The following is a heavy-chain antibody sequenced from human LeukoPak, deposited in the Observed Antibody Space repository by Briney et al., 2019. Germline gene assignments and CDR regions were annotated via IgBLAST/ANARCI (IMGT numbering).Heavy chain of an antibody. CDR1: GGSISSYY. CDR3: SSSSWHNGAFDI. J-gene: IGHJ3*02. Sequence: SETLSLTCTVSGGSISSYYWSWIRQPPGKGLEWIGYIYYSGSTNYNPSLKSRVTISVDTSKNQFSLKLSSVTAADTAVYYCSSSSWHNGAFDIWGQGTMVTVSS. V-gene: IGHV4-59*08. D-gene: IGHD6-13*01. CDR2: IYYSGST.